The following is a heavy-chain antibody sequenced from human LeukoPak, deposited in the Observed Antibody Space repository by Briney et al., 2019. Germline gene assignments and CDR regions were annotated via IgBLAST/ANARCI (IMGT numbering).Heavy chain of an antibody. D-gene: IGHD5-12*01. CDR2: ISGSSGST. CDR3: AKDTQYSGYDSRTNFDY. Sequence: GGSLRLSCAASGFTFSSYAMSWVRQAPGKGLEWVSAISGSSGSTYYADSVKGRFTISRDNSKNTLYLQMNSLRAEDTAVYYYAKDTQYSGYDSRTNFDYWGQGTLVTVSS. CDR1: GFTFSSYA. J-gene: IGHJ4*02. V-gene: IGHV3-23*01.